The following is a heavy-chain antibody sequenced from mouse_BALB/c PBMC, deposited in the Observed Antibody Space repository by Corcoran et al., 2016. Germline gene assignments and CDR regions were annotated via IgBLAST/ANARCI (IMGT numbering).Heavy chain of an antibody. J-gene: IGHJ4*01. Sequence: EAQLQQSGPELVKPEATEKMPYKASGYTFNSYVMPWVKQKPGQGLELIGYINPYNDGTKYNEKFKGKATLTSDKSSCTAYMELSSLTSEDSAVYYCARLYPGIAMDYWGQGTAVTVS. CDR3: ARLYPGIAMDY. V-gene: IGHV1S136*01. CDR1: GYTFNSYV. CDR2: INPYNDGT.